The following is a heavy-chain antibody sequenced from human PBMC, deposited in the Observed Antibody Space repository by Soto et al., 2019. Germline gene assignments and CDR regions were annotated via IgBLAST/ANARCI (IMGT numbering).Heavy chain of an antibody. V-gene: IGHV4-59*01. Sequence: SETLSLTCTVSGGSISSYYWSWIRQPPGKGLEWIGYIYYSGSTNYNPPLKSRVTISVDTSKNQFSLKLSSVTAADTAVYYCAREGSSGWTDYWGQGTLVTVS. J-gene: IGHJ4*02. CDR2: IYYSGST. CDR1: GGSISSYY. CDR3: AREGSSGWTDY. D-gene: IGHD6-19*01.